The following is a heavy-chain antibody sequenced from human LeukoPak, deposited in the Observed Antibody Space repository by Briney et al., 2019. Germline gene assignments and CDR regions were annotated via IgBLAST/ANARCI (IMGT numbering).Heavy chain of an antibody. Sequence: GASVKVSCKASGYTFTSYGISWVRQAPGQGLEWMGWINPNSGGTNYAQKFQGRVTMTRDTSISTAYMELSRLRSDDTAVYYCARVRLRGSGLDAFDVWGQGTMVTVSS. CDR3: ARVRLRGSGLDAFDV. D-gene: IGHD3-10*01. V-gene: IGHV1-2*02. CDR1: GYTFTSYG. CDR2: INPNSGGT. J-gene: IGHJ3*01.